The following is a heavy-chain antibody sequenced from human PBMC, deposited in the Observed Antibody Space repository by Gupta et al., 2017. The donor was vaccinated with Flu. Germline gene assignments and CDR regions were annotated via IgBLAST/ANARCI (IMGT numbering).Heavy chain of an antibody. CDR1: GFTFSSYC. Sequence: QVQLVESGGGVVQPGRSLRLSCAASGFTFSSYCMPWVRQAPGQGLEWVAVIWYDGSNKYYADSVKGRFTISRDNSKNTLYLQMNSLRAEDTAVYYCARQGGEEVGAGAMTTVTTCFDYWGQGTLVTVSS. V-gene: IGHV3-33*01. D-gene: IGHD4-17*01. J-gene: IGHJ4*02. CDR2: IWYDGSNK. CDR3: ARQGGEEVGAGAMTTVTTCFDY.